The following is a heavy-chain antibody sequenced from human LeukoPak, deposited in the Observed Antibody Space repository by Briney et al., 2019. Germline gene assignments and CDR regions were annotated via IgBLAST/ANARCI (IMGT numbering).Heavy chain of an antibody. CDR2: IYYSGST. D-gene: IGHD3-22*01. CDR1: GGSISSSSYY. V-gene: IGHV4-39*01. Sequence: SETLSPTCTVSGGSISSSSYYWGWIRQPPGKGLEWIGSIYYSGSTYYNPSLKSRVTISVDTSKNQFSLKLSSVTAADTAVYYCARQPLEEEYYYDSSGYYFDYWGQGTLVTVSS. J-gene: IGHJ4*02. CDR3: ARQPLEEEYYYDSSGYYFDY.